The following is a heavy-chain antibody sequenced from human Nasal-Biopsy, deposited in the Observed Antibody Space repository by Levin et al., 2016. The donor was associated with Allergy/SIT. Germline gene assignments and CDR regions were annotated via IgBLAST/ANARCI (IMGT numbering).Heavy chain of an antibody. J-gene: IGHJ2*01. CDR2: IYYSGST. D-gene: IGHD4-17*01. CDR3: ARDVGGYGDYDWYFDL. CDR1: GGSISSGGYY. Sequence: LRLSCTVSGGSISSGGYYWSWIRQHPGKGLEWIGYIYYSGSTYYNPSLKSRVTILVDTSKNQFSLKLSSVTAADTAVYYCARDVGGYGDYDWYFDLWGRGTLVTVSS. V-gene: IGHV4-31*03.